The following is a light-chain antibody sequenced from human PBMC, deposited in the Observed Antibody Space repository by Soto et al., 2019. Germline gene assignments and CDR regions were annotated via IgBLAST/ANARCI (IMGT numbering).Light chain of an antibody. V-gene: IGKV3-15*01. J-gene: IGKJ1*01. CDR1: QSVSSS. Sequence: EIVLTQSPGTLSVSPGERATLSCRASQSVSSSLAWYQQKPGQAPRLLIYGASTRATAIPARFSGSGSGTEFTLTISNLQSEDFAVYFCQQYKDWPATFGQGTKVDIK. CDR2: GAS. CDR3: QQYKDWPAT.